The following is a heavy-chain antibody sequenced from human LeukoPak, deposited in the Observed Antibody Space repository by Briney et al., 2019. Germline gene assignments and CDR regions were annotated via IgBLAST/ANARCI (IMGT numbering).Heavy chain of an antibody. V-gene: IGHV1-69*05. CDR2: IIPIFGTA. D-gene: IGHD3-10*01. CDR1: GGTFSSYA. CDR3: ASRRITMVRGVGRYMDV. Sequence: GASVKVSCKASGGTFSSYAISWVRQAPGQGLEWMGGIIPIFGTANYAQKFQGRVTITTDEPTSTAYMELSSLRSEDTAVYYCASRRITMVRGVGRYMDVWGKGTTVTVSS. J-gene: IGHJ6*03.